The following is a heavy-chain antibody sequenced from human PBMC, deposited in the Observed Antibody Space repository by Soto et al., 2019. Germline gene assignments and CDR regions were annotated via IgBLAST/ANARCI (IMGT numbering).Heavy chain of an antibody. V-gene: IGHV1-18*04. J-gene: IGHJ6*02. CDR1: GYTFTSYG. CDR2: ISAYNGNT. CDR3: ARDLGIAARSSYYYYGMDV. D-gene: IGHD6-13*01. Sequence: QVPLVQSGAEVKKPGASVKVSCKASGYTFTSYGISWVRQAPGQGLEWMGWISAYNGNTNYAQKLQGRVTMTTDTSTSTAYMELRSLRSDDTAVYYCARDLGIAARSSYYYYGMDVWGQGTTVTVSS.